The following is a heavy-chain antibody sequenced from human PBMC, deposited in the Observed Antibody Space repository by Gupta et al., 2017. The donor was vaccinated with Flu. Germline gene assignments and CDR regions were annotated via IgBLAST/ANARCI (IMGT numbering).Heavy chain of an antibody. V-gene: IGHV2-5*02. CDR3: AHKWSGPFDS. Sequence: QITLKESGPMLVKPTQTLTLTCTYSGFSLTTTGVSVGWIRQSPGQALEWLALIFWDNDKRYSQSLKSRLSIAKDTSRNQVVLTMTDMDPTDTGTYYCAHKWSGPFDSWGPGTLVVVSS. CDR2: IFWDNDK. D-gene: IGHD3-3*01. J-gene: IGHJ4*02. CDR1: GFSLTTTGVS.